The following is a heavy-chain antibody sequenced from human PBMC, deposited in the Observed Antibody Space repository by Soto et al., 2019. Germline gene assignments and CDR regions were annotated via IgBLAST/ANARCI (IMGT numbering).Heavy chain of an antibody. CDR2: INHSGSS. D-gene: IGHD3-3*01. Sequence: NPSETLSLTCAVYGGSFSGYYWSWIRQAPGKGLEWIGEINHSGSSNYNPSLKSRVTISVDTSKNQFSLNLSSVTAADTAVYYCARSGVFGVGIPSYYYYMDVWGKGTTVTVSS. V-gene: IGHV4-34*01. J-gene: IGHJ6*03. CDR1: GGSFSGYY. CDR3: ARSGVFGVGIPSYYYYMDV.